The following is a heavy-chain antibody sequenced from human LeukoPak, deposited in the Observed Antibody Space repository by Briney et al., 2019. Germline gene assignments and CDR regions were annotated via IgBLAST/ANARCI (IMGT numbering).Heavy chain of an antibody. CDR2: IYYSGST. Sequence: SETLSLTCTVSGGSISSYYWSWIRQPPGKGLEWIGYIYYSGSTNYNPSLKSRVTISLDTSKNQFSLKLSSVTAADTAVYYCARITYYYDSSPGSFDYWGQGTLVTVSS. CDR3: ARITYYYDSSPGSFDY. D-gene: IGHD3-22*01. J-gene: IGHJ4*02. CDR1: GGSISSYY. V-gene: IGHV4-59*01.